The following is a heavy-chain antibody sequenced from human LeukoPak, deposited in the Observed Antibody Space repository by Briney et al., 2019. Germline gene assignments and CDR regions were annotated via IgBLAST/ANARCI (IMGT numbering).Heavy chain of an antibody. J-gene: IGHJ4*02. V-gene: IGHV3-48*02. CDR2: NRSSSSTM. CDR3: ARARGYNHGPQDYYFDY. D-gene: IGHD5-18*01. CDR1: GFTFSSYG. Sequence: GGSLRLSCAASGFTFSSYGMSWVRQAAGEGLECVSYNRSSSSTMYYADSVKGRFTISRDNAKSSLYLQMSSLRDEDTAVYYCARARGYNHGPQDYYFDYWGQGTLVTVSS.